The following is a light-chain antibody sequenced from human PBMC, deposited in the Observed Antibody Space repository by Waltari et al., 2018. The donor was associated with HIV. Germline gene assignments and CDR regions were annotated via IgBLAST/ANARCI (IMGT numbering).Light chain of an antibody. CDR2: QAS. V-gene: IGKV1-5*03. J-gene: IGKJ1*01. CDR3: HQYASFSGT. Sequence: DIRLTQSPSTLSASAGDRLAITCRAGQNVGAFLAWYQQKPGKPPKLLIFQASTLEGGVPSRFSGSVSGSDFTLTINGLQSDDFATYYCHQYASFSGTFGQGTKVEL. CDR1: QNVGAF.